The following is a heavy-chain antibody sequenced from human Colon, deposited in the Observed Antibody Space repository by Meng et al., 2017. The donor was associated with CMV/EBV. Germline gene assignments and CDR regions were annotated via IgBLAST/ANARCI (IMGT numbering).Heavy chain of an antibody. D-gene: IGHD3-9*01. CDR1: GFTFSNCA. CDR3: AKSTPDHFDYYFGA. Sequence: GESLKISCAASGFTFSNCAMTWVRQAPGKRLEWVSAMTTSGGGRYYAASVKGRFTISRDNSQNTLYLQMNRLGADDTAIYYCAKSTPDHFDYYFGARAQGILVTVSS. CDR2: MTTSGGGR. J-gene: IGHJ5*02. V-gene: IGHV3-23*01.